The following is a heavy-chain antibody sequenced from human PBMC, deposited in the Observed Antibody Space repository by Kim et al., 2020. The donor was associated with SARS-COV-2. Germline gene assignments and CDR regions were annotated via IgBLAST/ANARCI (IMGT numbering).Heavy chain of an antibody. CDR3: ARARLRRTVGATHTFDY. CDR2: IIPIFGTA. D-gene: IGHD1-26*01. CDR1: GGTFSSYA. V-gene: IGHV1-69*13. Sequence: SVKVSCKASGGTFSSYAISWVRQAPGQGLEWMGGIIPIFGTANYAQKFQGRVTITADESTSTAYMELSSLRSEDTAVYYCARARLRRTVGATHTFDYWGQETLVTVSS. J-gene: IGHJ4*02.